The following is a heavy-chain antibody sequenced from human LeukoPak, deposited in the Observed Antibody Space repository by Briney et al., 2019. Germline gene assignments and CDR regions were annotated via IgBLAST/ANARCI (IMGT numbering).Heavy chain of an antibody. V-gene: IGHV3-23*01. J-gene: IGHJ5*02. Sequence: PGGSLRLACAASGFTFSNYAMSWVRQAPGKGLEWVSAIGHSGGNTYFADSVKGRFTISRDNSKDTLYLQMNSLRADDTAVYYCARASYFGSGSYVSDLGWFDPWGQGTLVTVSS. CDR2: IGHSGGNT. CDR1: GFTFSNYA. D-gene: IGHD3-10*01. CDR3: ARASYFGSGSYVSDLGWFDP.